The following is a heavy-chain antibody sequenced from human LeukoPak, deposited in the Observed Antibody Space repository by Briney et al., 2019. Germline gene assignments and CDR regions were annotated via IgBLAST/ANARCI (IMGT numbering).Heavy chain of an antibody. J-gene: IGHJ5*02. Sequence: ASVKVSCKASGYTFINNGISWVRQAPGQGLEWMGWISAYNGNTNCAQKFQGRVTMTTDTSTTTAYMELRSLRSDDTAVYYCARVKLPQGNWFDPWGQGTLVIVSS. D-gene: IGHD4-23*01. CDR3: ARVKLPQGNWFDP. CDR2: ISAYNGNT. CDR1: GYTFINNG. V-gene: IGHV1-18*04.